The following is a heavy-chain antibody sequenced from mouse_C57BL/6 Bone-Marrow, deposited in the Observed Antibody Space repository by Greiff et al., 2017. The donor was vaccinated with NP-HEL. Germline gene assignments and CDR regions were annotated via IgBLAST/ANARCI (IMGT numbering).Heavy chain of an antibody. CDR1: GFTFSSYA. Sequence: EVQVVESGGGLVKPGGSLKLSCAASGFTFSSYAMSWVRQTPEKRLEWVATISDGGSYTYYPDNVKGRFTISRDNAKNNLYLQMSHLKSEDTAMYYCAGRSDYYYGTAWFAYWGQGTLVTVSA. V-gene: IGHV5-4*01. CDR2: ISDGGSYT. D-gene: IGHD1-1*01. J-gene: IGHJ3*01. CDR3: AGRSDYYYGTAWFAY.